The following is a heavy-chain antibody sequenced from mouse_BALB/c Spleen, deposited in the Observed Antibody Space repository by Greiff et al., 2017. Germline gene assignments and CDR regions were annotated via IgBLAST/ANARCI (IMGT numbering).Heavy chain of an antibody. CDR3: ARSGTMITTGYYFDY. CDR2: INPGSGGT. J-gene: IGHJ2*01. V-gene: IGHV1-54*01. Sequence: VQGVESGAELVRPGTSVKVSCKASGYAFTNYLIEWVKQRPGQGLEWIGVINPGSGGTNYNEKFKGKATLTADKSSSTAYMQLSSLTSDDSAVYFCARSGTMITTGYYFDYWGQGTTLTVSS. D-gene: IGHD2-4*01. CDR1: GYAFTNYL.